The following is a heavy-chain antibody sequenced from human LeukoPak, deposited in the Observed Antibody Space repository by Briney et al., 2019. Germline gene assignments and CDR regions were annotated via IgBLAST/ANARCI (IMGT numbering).Heavy chain of an antibody. Sequence: SETLSLTCAVYGGSFSGYYWSWIRQPPGKGLEWIGEINHSGSTNYNSSLKSRVTISVDTSKNQFSLKLSSVTAADTAVYYCARSQYYYDSSGFLTYYFDYWGQGTLVTVSS. D-gene: IGHD3-22*01. CDR1: GGSFSGYY. CDR2: INHSGST. CDR3: ARSQYYYDSSGFLTYYFDY. V-gene: IGHV4-34*01. J-gene: IGHJ4*02.